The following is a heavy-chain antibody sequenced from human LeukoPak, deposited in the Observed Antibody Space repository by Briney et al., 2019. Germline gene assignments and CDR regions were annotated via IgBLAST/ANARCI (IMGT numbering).Heavy chain of an antibody. D-gene: IGHD1-26*01. Sequence: GGSLRLSCAASGFAFGDYGMSWVRQAPGKGLQWVSGINRNGDSTGYADFVKGRFTISRDNTKNSLYLQMNSLGVEDTALYRCARKGLGGELGGFDSWGQGTLVTVSS. CDR2: INRNGDST. CDR1: GFAFGDYG. J-gene: IGHJ4*02. V-gene: IGHV3-20*01. CDR3: ARKGLGGELGGFDS.